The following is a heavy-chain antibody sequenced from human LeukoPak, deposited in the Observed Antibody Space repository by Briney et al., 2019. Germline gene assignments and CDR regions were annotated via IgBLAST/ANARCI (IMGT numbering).Heavy chain of an antibody. V-gene: IGHV6-1*01. J-gene: IGHJ6*03. CDR2: TYYRSKWFN. D-gene: IGHD1-26*01. CDR1: GDSVSSNSAA. CDR3: ARSISRPIEVRGATAYYYYLDD. Sequence: SQTLSLTCDISGDSVSSNSAAWNWIRQSPSRGLEWLGRTYYRSKWFNDYAVSVKSRMTINPDTSKNQFSLQLNSVTPEDAAVYYCARSISRPIEVRGATAYYYYLDDWGKGTTVTVSS.